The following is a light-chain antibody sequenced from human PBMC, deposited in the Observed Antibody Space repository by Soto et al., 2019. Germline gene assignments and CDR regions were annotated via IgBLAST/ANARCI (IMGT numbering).Light chain of an antibody. J-gene: IGKJ4*01. CDR3: QQVNNYPLT. CDR2: DAS. V-gene: IGKV1-9*01. Sequence: DIQLTRSPSFMSASVGDRVTITCLASQGISTFLAWYQQHPGTAPKRLIYDASNLQSGVPSRFSGSGSGTEFTLTISSLQTEDFATYYCQQVNNYPLTFGGGTTVDI. CDR1: QGISTF.